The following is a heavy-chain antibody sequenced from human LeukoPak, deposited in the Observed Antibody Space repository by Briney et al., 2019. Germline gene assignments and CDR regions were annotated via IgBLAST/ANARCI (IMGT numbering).Heavy chain of an antibody. J-gene: IGHJ4*02. CDR3: AKDRLDY. CDR1: GFTLSSYG. CDR2: ISYDGSNK. V-gene: IGHV3-30*18. Sequence: GGSLRLSCAASGFTLSSYGMHWVRQAPGKGLEWVAVISYDGSNKYYADSVKGRFTISRDNSKNTLYLQMNSLRAEDTAVYYCAKDRLDYWGQGTLVTVSS.